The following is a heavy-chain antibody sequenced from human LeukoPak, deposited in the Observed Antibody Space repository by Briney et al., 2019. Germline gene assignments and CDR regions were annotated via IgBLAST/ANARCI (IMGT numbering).Heavy chain of an antibody. CDR1: GFTFSAYN. CDR3: ARDLQEDAIPPLGY. Sequence: GGSLRLSCAASGFTFSAYNMTWVRQAPGKGLEWLSYISSSSMTVYYADSVKGRFTISRDNGKNSLFLQMNSLRAEDTGVYYCARDLQEDAIPPLGYWGQGTLVTVSS. D-gene: IGHD2-8*01. CDR2: ISSSSMTV. V-gene: IGHV3-48*01. J-gene: IGHJ4*02.